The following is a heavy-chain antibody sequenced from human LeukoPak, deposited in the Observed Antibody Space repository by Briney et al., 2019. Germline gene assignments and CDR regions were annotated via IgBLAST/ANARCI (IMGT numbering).Heavy chain of an antibody. D-gene: IGHD3-22*01. Sequence: SETLSLTCTVSGGSISSYYWSWIRQPPGKGLEWIGYIYYSGSTNYNPSLKSRVTISVDTSKNQFSLKLSSVTAADTAVYYCARGGWAYYYDSSGFHDAFDIWGQGTMVTVSS. V-gene: IGHV4-59*12. CDR3: ARGGWAYYYDSSGFHDAFDI. CDR1: GGSISSYY. J-gene: IGHJ3*02. CDR2: IYYSGST.